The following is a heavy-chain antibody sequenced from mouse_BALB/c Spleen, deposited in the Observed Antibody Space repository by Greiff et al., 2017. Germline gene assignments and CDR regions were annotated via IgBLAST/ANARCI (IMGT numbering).Heavy chain of an antibody. J-gene: IGHJ1*01. CDR3: AREFPYCYGSKDWYFDV. V-gene: IGHV2-6-7*01. D-gene: IGHD1-1*01. CDR2: IWGDGST. CDR1: GFSLTGYG. Sequence: VKVVESGPGLVAPSQSLSITCTVSGFSLTGYGVNWVRQPPGKGLEWLGMIWGDGSTDYNSALKSRLSISKDNSKSQVFLKMNSLQTDDTARYYCAREFPYCYGSKDWYFDVWGAGTTVTVSS.